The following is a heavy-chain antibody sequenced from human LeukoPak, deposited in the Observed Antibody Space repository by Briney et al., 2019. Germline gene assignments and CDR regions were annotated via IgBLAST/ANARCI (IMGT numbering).Heavy chain of an antibody. CDR3: ARDGSSWYVSGNMDV. J-gene: IGHJ6*03. D-gene: IGHD6-13*01. V-gene: IGHV1-18*01. CDR2: ISAYNGNT. CDR1: GYTFTSYG. Sequence: WASVNVSCKASGYTFTSYGISWVRQAPGQGLEWMGWISAYNGNTNYAQKLQGRVTITTDTSTSTAYMELSRLRSDDTAVYYCARDGSSWYVSGNMDVWGKGTTVTVSS.